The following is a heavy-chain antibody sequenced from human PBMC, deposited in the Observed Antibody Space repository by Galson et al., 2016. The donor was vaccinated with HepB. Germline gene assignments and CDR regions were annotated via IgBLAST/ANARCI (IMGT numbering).Heavy chain of an antibody. CDR2: IYYSGLT. J-gene: IGHJ4*02. Sequence: ETLSLTCTVSGGSISSSNYYWGWIRQPPGKGLEWIGTIYYSGLTYYNPSLKSRVTISVDTSKNQFSLNLSSVTAADTAVYYCARQAYYYDTRGYYHRHPDYWGQGTLVTVSS. V-gene: IGHV4-39*01. CDR1: GGSISSSNYY. CDR3: ARQAYYYDTRGYYHRHPDY. D-gene: IGHD3-22*01.